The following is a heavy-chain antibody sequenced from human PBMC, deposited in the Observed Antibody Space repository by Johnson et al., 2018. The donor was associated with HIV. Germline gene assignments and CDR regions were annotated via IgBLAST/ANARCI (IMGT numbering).Heavy chain of an antibody. CDR3: AKALNYCTGGVCDAFDI. V-gene: IGHV3-33*06. CDR1: GFMFSSYG. Sequence: QVQLVESGGGVVQPGRSLRLSCAASGFMFSSYGMHWVRQAPGKGLEWVAVIWYDGSNKYYAESVKGRFTISRDNSKNTLYLQMNSLRAEDTAVYYCAKALNYCTGGVCDAFDIWGQGTMVTVSS. J-gene: IGHJ3*02. CDR2: IWYDGSNK. D-gene: IGHD2-8*02.